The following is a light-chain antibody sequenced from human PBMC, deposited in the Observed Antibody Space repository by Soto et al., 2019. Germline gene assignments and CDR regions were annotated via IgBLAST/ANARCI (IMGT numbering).Light chain of an antibody. CDR3: AAWDNSLNAYV. J-gene: IGLJ1*01. V-gene: IGLV1-44*01. CDR2: NYY. Sequence: QSVLTQPPSASETPGQRVTISCSGSSCNIGSNPVNWFQQLPGTAPKLLIYNYYQRPSGVPDRFSGSKSGTSASLAISELQSEDEADYYCAAWDNSLNAYVFGTGTKVTVL. CDR1: SCNIGSNP.